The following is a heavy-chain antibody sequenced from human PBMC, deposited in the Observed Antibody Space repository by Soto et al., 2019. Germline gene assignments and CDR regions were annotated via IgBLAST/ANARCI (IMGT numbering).Heavy chain of an antibody. CDR1: GDSISVSGDSNNNHY. D-gene: IGHD6-19*01. CDR2: IYYSGST. V-gene: IGHV4-61*01. Sequence: SETLSLTCTVSGDSISVSGDSNNNHYWSWVRQPPGKGLEWIGSIYYSGSTNYNPSLKSRVTISVDTSKNQFSLKLSSVTAADTAVYYCAGAHSSGWYHIVWGQGTLVTVSS. CDR3: AGAHSSGWYHIV. J-gene: IGHJ4*02.